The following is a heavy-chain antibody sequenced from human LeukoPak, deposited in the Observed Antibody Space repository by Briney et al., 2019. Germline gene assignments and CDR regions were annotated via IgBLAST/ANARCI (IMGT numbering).Heavy chain of an antibody. V-gene: IGHV4-39*01. Sequence: PSETLSLTCTVSGGSISSNPYYWGWIRRPPGQGLEWIGKIHYSGSTYYNPSLKSRVTISVDTSKNQFSLNLSSLTAADTAVYYCATSDTVSTYNWFDPWGQGTLVTVSS. CDR3: ATSDTVSTYNWFDP. CDR1: GGSISSNPYY. D-gene: IGHD5/OR15-5a*01. CDR2: IHYSGST. J-gene: IGHJ5*02.